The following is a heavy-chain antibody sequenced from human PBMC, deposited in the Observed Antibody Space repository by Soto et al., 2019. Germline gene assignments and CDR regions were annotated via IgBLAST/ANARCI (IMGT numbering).Heavy chain of an antibody. V-gene: IGHV3-33*06. Sequence: QVQLVESGGGVVQPGRSLRLSCAASGFTFTTYAMHWVRQAPGKGLEWVAVIWDDGSNKYYAGSVKGRFTNSRDNSKNTLYLQMNSVRAEDTAVYYCGKGGVVVTAIDSWGQGTLVSVSS. CDR2: IWDDGSNK. J-gene: IGHJ4*02. D-gene: IGHD2-21*02. CDR3: GKGGVVVTAIDS. CDR1: GFTFTTYA.